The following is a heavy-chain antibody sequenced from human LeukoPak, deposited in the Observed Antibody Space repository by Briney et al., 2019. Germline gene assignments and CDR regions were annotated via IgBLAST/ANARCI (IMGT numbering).Heavy chain of an antibody. J-gene: IGHJ6*02. CDR1: GFTFSNYD. V-gene: IGHV3-13*01. CDR2: IGTAGDT. Sequence: GGSLRLSCAASGFTFSNYDMHWVRQATGKGLEWVSAIGTAGDTYYPGSVKGRFTISRENAKNSLYLQMNSLRAGDTAVYYCARDQWLANYYYGMDVWGQGTTVTVSS. CDR3: ARDQWLANYYYGMDV. D-gene: IGHD6-19*01.